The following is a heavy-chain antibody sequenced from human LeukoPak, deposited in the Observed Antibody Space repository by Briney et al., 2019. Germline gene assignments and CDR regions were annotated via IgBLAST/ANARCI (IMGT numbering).Heavy chain of an antibody. CDR2: INPNSGGT. CDR1: GYTFSGYY. CDR3: ATDDGGEIAMDV. J-gene: IGHJ6*02. D-gene: IGHD3-10*01. V-gene: IGHV1-2*02. Sequence: ASVKVSCKASGYTFSGYYIHWVRQAPGQGLEWMGWINPNSGGTNYAQKFQGRVTMTRDTSISTAYMELSRMRSDDTAVYYCATDDGGEIAMDVWGQGTTVTVSS.